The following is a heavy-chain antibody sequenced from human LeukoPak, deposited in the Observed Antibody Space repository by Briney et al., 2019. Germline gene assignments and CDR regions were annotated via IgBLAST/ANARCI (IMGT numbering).Heavy chain of an antibody. V-gene: IGHV3-30*04. CDR2: ISYDGSNK. CDR1: GFTFSSYA. Sequence: GGSLRLSCAASGFTFSSYAMHWVRQAPGKGLEWVAVISYDGSNKYYADSVKGRFTISRDNSKNTLYLQMNSLRAEDTAVYYCAKLATYSSLDVWGQGTTVTVSS. J-gene: IGHJ6*02. CDR3: AKLATYSSLDV. D-gene: IGHD6-13*01.